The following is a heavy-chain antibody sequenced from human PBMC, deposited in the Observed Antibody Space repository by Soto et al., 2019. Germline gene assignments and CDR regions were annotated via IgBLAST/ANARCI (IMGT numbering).Heavy chain of an antibody. CDR3: ARGSGCTTSSCNLDY. V-gene: IGHV4-4*02. J-gene: IGHJ4*02. CDR2: IYHTGST. CDR1: GGSISSSDW. Sequence: SETLSLTCAVSGGSISSSDWWSWVRQPPGKGLEWIGEIYHTGSTNYNPSLKSRVTISVDKSKNQFSLKLNSVTAADTAVYYCARGSGCTTSSCNLDYWGQGTRVTVSS. D-gene: IGHD6-13*01.